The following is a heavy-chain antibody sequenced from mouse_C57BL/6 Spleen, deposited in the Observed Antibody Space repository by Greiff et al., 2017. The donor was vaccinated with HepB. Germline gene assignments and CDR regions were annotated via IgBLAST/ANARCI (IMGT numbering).Heavy chain of an antibody. V-gene: IGHV5-9-1*02. D-gene: IGHD1-1*01. CDR1: GFTFSSYA. CDR3: TRDCYYCRSHYFGY. CDR2: ISSGGDYI. J-gene: IGHJ2*01. Sequence: EVQRVESGAGLVKPGGSLKLSCAASGFTFSSYAMSWVRQTPEKRLEWVAYISSGGDYIYYADTVKGRFTISRDNARNTLYLQMRSLKSEDTAMYYCTRDCYYCRSHYFGYWGQGTTLTVSS.